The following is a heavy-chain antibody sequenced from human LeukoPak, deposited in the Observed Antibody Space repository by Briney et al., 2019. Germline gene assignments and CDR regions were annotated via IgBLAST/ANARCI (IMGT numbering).Heavy chain of an antibody. J-gene: IGHJ6*02. V-gene: IGHV3-7*01. CDR1: GFTFTNYW. Sequence: GGSLRLSCAASGFTFTNYWMSWVRQAPGKGLEWVANIKPDGSEKYFVDSVKGRSTISRDNPKKSLYLQMNSLRAEDTAIYYCARDVSVSGMDVWGQGTTVTVSS. D-gene: IGHD5/OR15-5a*01. CDR2: IKPDGSEK. CDR3: ARDVSVSGMDV.